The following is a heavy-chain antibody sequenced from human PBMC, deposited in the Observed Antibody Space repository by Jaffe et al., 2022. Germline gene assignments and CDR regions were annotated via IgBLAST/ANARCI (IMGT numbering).Heavy chain of an antibody. CDR2: IFHGGNN. J-gene: IGHJ1*01. CDR1: GGSIKTSNW. CDR3: ATSTYYSASSEYHALRAESFQH. Sequence: QLQLLESGPGLVKPSGTLSLTCGVSGGSIKTSNWWTWIRQPPGKGLEWIGQIFHGGNNNYNPALKGRITMSVDKSKNEFSLTLTSVTAADTAVYYCATSTYYSASSEYHALRAESFQHWGQGTLVTVSS. D-gene: IGHD3-22*01. V-gene: IGHV4-4*02.